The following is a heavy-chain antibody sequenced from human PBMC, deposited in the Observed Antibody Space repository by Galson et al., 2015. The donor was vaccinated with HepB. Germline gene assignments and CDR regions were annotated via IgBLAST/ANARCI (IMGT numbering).Heavy chain of an antibody. D-gene: IGHD6-19*01. CDR1: GYTFTSYY. CDR3: ARDPGGAAQWDY. CDR2: INPSGGST. Sequence: SVKVSCKASGYTFTSYYMHWVRQAPGQGLEWMGIINPSGGSTSYAQKLQGRVTMTRDTSTSTVYMELSSLRSEDTAVYYCARDPGGAAQWDYWGQGTLVTVSS. J-gene: IGHJ4*02. V-gene: IGHV1-46*04.